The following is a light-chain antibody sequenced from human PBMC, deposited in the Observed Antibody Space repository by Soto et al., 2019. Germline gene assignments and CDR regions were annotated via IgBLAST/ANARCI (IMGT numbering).Light chain of an antibody. CDR1: SGSIASNY. Sequence: NFMLTQPHSVSESPGKTVTISCTRSSGSIASNYVQWYQQRPGSAPTTVIYEDNQRPSGVPDRFSGSIDSSSNSASLTISGLKPEDEADYYCQSYDSSNSWVFGGGTKVTVL. J-gene: IGLJ3*02. CDR2: EDN. CDR3: QSYDSSNSWV. V-gene: IGLV6-57*04.